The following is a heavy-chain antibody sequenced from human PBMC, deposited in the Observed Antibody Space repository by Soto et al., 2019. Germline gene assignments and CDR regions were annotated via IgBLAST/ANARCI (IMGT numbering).Heavy chain of an antibody. CDR1: GFTVSSNY. CDR3: ARAANDYGDYPGH. D-gene: IGHD4-17*01. J-gene: IGHJ4*02. Sequence: EVQLVESGGGLVQPGGSLRLSCAASGFTVSSNYMSWVRQAPGKGLEWVSVIYSGGSTYYADSVKGRFTISRDNSKNTRYLHMNSLRAEDTAVYYCARAANDYGDYPGHWGQGTLVTVSS. V-gene: IGHV3-66*01. CDR2: IYSGGST.